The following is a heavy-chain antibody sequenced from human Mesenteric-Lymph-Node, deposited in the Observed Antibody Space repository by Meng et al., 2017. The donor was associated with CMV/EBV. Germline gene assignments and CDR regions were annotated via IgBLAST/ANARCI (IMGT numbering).Heavy chain of an antibody. D-gene: IGHD3-10*02. V-gene: IGHV3-30-3*02. CDR3: AKFMSPFYYYAMEL. CDR1: GFTFSSYA. Sequence: GESLKISCAASGFTFSSYAMHWVRQAPGKGLEWVAVISYDGSNKYYADSVKGRFTISRDNSQNMVSLEMDSLRAEDTAVYYCAKFMSPFYYYAMELWGQGTTVTVSS. CDR2: ISYDGSNK. J-gene: IGHJ6*02.